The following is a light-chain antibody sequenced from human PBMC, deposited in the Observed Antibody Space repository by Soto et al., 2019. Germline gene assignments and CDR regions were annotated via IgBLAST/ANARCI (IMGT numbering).Light chain of an antibody. CDR3: QQYNPSSRT. V-gene: IGKV1-5*03. J-gene: IGKJ1*01. CDR2: KAS. CDR1: QSSSTW. Sequence: IEMTQSPSTLSAFVGDRVTITCRASQSSSTWLAWYQQKPGKVPKILIFKASSLQSGVPSRFSGSGSGTDFTLTISSRQPADVATYYCQQYNPSSRTFGQGTKVDIK.